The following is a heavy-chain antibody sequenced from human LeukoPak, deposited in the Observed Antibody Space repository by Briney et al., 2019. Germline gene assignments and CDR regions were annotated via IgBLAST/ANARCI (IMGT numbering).Heavy chain of an antibody. Sequence: GGSLGLSCAASGFTFSRYSMNWVRQAPGKGLEWVSPISDNINYIYYADSVKGRFTVSRDNAKDSLYLQMNSLRAEDTAVYYCARDGGLSLLRYAYMDVWGKGTTVTVSS. V-gene: IGHV3-21*04. CDR1: GFTFSRYS. CDR2: ISDNINYI. D-gene: IGHD2-8*01. CDR3: ARDGGLSLLRYAYMDV. J-gene: IGHJ6*03.